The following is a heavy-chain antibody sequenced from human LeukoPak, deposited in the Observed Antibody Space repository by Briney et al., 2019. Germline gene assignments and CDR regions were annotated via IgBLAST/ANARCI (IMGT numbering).Heavy chain of an antibody. CDR2: INSVGSST. Sequence: GGSLRLSCAASGFTFSSFWMHWVRQAPGKGLVWVSRINSVGSSTSYADSVKGRFTISRDNAKNTLYLQMNSLRAEDTAVYYCARERTSGWDTFDFWGQGTLVTVSS. J-gene: IGHJ4*02. CDR3: ARERTSGWDTFDF. D-gene: IGHD6-19*01. CDR1: GFTFSSFW. V-gene: IGHV3-74*01.